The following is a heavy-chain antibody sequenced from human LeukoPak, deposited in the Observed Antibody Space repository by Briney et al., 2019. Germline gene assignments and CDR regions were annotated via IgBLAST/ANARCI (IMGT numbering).Heavy chain of an antibody. V-gene: IGHV1-18*01. Sequence: ASVKLFWKASGYTFTSYGSSWVRHDTGQGLEWMGWISAYNGNTNYAQKLQGRVTMTTDTSTSTAYMELRSLRSDDTAVYYCARARYYYDSSGYYALDYWGQGTLVTVSS. CDR1: GYTFTSYG. CDR2: ISAYNGNT. CDR3: ARARYYYDSSGYYALDY. D-gene: IGHD3-22*01. J-gene: IGHJ4*02.